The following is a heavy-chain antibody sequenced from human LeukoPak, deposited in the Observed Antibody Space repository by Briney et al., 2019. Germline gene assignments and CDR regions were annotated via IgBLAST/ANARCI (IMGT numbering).Heavy chain of an antibody. V-gene: IGHV4-59*01. J-gene: IGHJ6*02. CDR3: ARTRRHYYGSGKNLTPWPAGMDV. D-gene: IGHD3-10*01. CDR1: GDSISDYY. Sequence: SETLSLTCSVSGDSISDYYWAWIRQPPGKGLEWIGYNGSTKYDPSLKSRVSISVDTSKSQFSLTLRSVTAADTAIYYCARTRRHYYGSGKNLTPWPAGMDVWGQGTTVTVSS. CDR2: NGST.